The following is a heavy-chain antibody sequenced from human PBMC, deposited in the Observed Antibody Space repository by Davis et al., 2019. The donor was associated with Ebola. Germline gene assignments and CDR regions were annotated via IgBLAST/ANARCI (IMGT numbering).Heavy chain of an antibody. D-gene: IGHD3-16*01. J-gene: IGHJ5*02. CDR1: GFTFSDYY. CDR3: ARSTFVGAKEGWFDP. Sequence: GESLKISCAASGFTFSDYYMSWIRQAPGKGLEWVSYISSSSSYTNYADSVKGRFTISRDNAKNSLYLQMNSLRAEDTAVYYCARSTFVGAKEGWFDPWGQGTLVTVSS. V-gene: IGHV3-11*06. CDR2: ISSSSSYT.